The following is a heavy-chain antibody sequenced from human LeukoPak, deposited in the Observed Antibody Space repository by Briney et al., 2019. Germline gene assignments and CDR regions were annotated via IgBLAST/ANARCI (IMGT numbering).Heavy chain of an antibody. CDR2: IYYSGST. V-gene: IGHV4-39*01. Sequence: PSETLSLTCTVSGGSISSYYWGWIRQPPGKGLEWIGSIYYSGSTYYNPSLKSRVTISVDTSKNLFSLKLSSVTAADTAVYYCARQGVVTRYYYYYYGMDVWGQGTTVTVSS. D-gene: IGHD2-21*02. CDR1: GGSISSYY. CDR3: ARQGVVTRYYYYYYGMDV. J-gene: IGHJ6*02.